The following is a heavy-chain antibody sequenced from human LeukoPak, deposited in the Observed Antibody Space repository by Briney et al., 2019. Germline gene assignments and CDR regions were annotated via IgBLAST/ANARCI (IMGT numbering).Heavy chain of an antibody. CDR2: ISYDGSNK. Sequence: GRSLRLSCAASGFTFSSYAMHWVRQAPGKGLEWVAVISYDGSNKYYADSVKGRFTISRDNSKNTLYLQMNSLRAEDTAVYYCARDHYSYGPDHWGQGTLVTVSS. CDR3: ARDHYSYGPDH. CDR1: GFTFSSYA. V-gene: IGHV3-30-3*01. D-gene: IGHD5-18*01. J-gene: IGHJ4*02.